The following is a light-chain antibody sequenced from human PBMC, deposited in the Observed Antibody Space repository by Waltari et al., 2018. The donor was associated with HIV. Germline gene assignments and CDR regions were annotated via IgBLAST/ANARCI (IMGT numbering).Light chain of an antibody. J-gene: IGKJ5*01. CDR1: QGIATY. V-gene: IGKV1-9*01. CDR3: QQLDNYPPAIT. Sequence: NQLTQSPSFLSASVGDRVTITCRARQGIATYLAWFQQKPGKAPNLLIYAASTLKSGVPSRFGGSGSGTEFTLTISSLQPEDFATYYCQQLDNYPPAITFGQGTRLEI. CDR2: AAS.